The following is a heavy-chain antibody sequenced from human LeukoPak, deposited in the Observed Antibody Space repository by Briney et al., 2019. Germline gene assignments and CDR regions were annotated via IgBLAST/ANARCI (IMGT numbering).Heavy chain of an antibody. CDR3: ARDLKSGGRWLRSYYYMDV. CDR2: ISAYNGNP. Sequence: ASVKVSCKASGYTFTSFGISWVRQAPGQGLEWMGWISAYNGNPNYAQNLQGRVTMTTDTSTSTAYMELSSLRSEDTAVYYCARDLKSGGRWLRSYYYMDVWGKGTTVTVSS. J-gene: IGHJ6*03. CDR1: GYTFTSFG. D-gene: IGHD5-18*01. V-gene: IGHV1-18*01.